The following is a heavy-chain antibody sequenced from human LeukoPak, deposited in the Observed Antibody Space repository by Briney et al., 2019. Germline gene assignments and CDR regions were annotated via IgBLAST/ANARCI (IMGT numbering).Heavy chain of an antibody. V-gene: IGHV1-46*01. J-gene: IGHJ6*02. D-gene: IGHD3-22*01. CDR1: GYTFIRYF. CDR2: INPSGGST. Sequence: GASVKVSCKASGYTFIRYFMHWVRQAPGQGLEWMGIINPSGGSTSYAQKYQGRVTMTRDTSTSTVYMELSSLRSEDTAVYYCARGLNPNGITMTPYGMDVWGQGTTVTVSS. CDR3: ARGLNPNGITMTPYGMDV.